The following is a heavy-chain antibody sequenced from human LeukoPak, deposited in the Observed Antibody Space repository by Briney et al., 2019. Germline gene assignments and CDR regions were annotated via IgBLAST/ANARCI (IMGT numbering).Heavy chain of an antibody. CDR2: INPNSGGT. CDR3: AARGSYASLWFDP. J-gene: IGHJ5*02. Sequence: ASVKVSCKASGYTFTGHYMYWVPQAPGQGLEWMGRINPNSGGTNYAQKFQGRVTMTRDTSISTAYIELSRLRYDDTAVYYSAARGSYASLWFDPWGKGTLVTVSS. D-gene: IGHD1-26*01. CDR1: GYTFTGHY. V-gene: IGHV1-2*06.